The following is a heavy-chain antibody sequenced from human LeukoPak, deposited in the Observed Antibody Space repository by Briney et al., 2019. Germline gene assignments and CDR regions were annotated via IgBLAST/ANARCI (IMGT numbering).Heavy chain of an antibody. D-gene: IGHD2-2*02. CDR2: ISAYNGNT. CDR3: ATEPLGYCSSTSCYTG. CDR1: GYTFTSYG. Sequence: ASVKVSCKASGYTFTSYGISWVRQAPGQGLEWMGWISAYNGNTNYAQKLQGRVTMTTDTSTSTAYMELRSLRSDDTAAYYCATEPLGYCSSTSCYTGWGQGTLATVSS. J-gene: IGHJ4*02. V-gene: IGHV1-18*01.